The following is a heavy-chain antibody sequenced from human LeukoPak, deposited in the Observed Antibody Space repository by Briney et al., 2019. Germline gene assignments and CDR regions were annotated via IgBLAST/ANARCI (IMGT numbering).Heavy chain of an antibody. V-gene: IGHV1-46*01. J-gene: IGHJ1*01. CDR3: PRANGQQLPYAAYFQH. D-gene: IGHD6-13*01. Sequence: GASVKVACKASGYTFTSYYMHWGRQAPGQGLEWMVIINPSGGSTSYAQKFQGRVTMTRDTSTSKVYMELSSLRSEDPAVYYCPRANGQQLPYAAYFQHWGQGTLVTVSS. CDR2: INPSGGST. CDR1: GYTFTSYY.